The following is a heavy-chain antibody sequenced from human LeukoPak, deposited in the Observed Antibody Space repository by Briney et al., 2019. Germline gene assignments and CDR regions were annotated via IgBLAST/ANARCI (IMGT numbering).Heavy chain of an antibody. CDR2: IIWNSGTI. CDR1: GFTFGGYA. V-gene: IGHV3-9*01. Sequence: GRSLRLSCAASGFTFGGYAMHWVRQAPGKGLEWVSGIIWNSGTIVYADSVKGRFTISRDNSKNSLYLQMNSLRAEDTALYYCAKDMTSTDGVGGYYDYWGEGTLVTVSS. D-gene: IGHD3-22*01. J-gene: IGHJ4*02. CDR3: AKDMTSTDGVGGYYDY.